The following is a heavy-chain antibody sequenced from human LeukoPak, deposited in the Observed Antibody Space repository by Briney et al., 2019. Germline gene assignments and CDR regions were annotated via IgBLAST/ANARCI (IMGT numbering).Heavy chain of an antibody. V-gene: IGHV1-18*01. CDR1: GYTFTSYG. J-gene: IGHJ5*02. D-gene: IGHD1-1*01. CDR2: TSAYNGNT. Sequence: ASVKVSCKASGYTFTSYGISWVRQAPGQGLEWMGWTSAYNGNTNYAQKLQGRVTMTTDTSTSTAYMELRSLRSDDTAVYYCARVKNDPSGNQIDPWGQGTLVTVSS. CDR3: ARVKNDPSGNQIDP.